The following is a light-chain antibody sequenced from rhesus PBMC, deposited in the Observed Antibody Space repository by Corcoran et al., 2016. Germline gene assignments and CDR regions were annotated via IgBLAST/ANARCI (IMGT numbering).Light chain of an antibody. V-gene: IGKV3S9*01. CDR2: GAS. Sequence: EIVMTQSPATLSLSPGERATLSCRASQSVSSYVAWYQQKPEKAPRLLIYGASSRATGIPDRFSGSGSGTDFTLTISSLEPEDFAVYFCQRYSNWPTFGGGTKVEIK. J-gene: IGKJ4*01. CDR3: QRYSNWPT. CDR1: QSVSSY.